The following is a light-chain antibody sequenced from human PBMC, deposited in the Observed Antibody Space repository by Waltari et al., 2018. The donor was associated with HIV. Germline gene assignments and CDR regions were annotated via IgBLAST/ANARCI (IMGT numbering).Light chain of an antibody. V-gene: IGKV1-5*03. J-gene: IGKJ2*03. CDR3: QQYNSYSSYS. CDR2: KAS. Sequence: DIQVTHSPSTLSSSVGARIPLTCRASQSISSWLAWYKQKPGKAPKLLIYKASSLESGVPSRFSGSGSGTEFTLTISSLQPDDFATDYCQQYNSYSSYSFGQGTKLEIK. CDR1: QSISSW.